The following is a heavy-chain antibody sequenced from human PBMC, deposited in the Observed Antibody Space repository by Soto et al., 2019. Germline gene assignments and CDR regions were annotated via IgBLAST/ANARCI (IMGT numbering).Heavy chain of an antibody. D-gene: IGHD5-18*01. V-gene: IGHV4-34*01. J-gene: IGHJ6*02. CDR3: AREFTVDTAMDGVDV. CDR1: GGSFSGYY. CDR2: INHSGST. Sequence: SATLSLTCAVYGGSFSGYYWSWIRQPPGKGLEWIGEINHSGSTNYNPSLKSRVTISVDTSKNQFSLKLSSVTAADTAVYYCAREFTVDTAMDGVDVWGQGTTVTVSS.